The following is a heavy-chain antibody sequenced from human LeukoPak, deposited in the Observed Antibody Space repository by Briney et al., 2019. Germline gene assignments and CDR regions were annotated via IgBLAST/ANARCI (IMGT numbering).Heavy chain of an antibody. V-gene: IGHV4-59*01. D-gene: IGHD3-3*01. Sequence: PSETLSLTCTVSGGSISSYYWSWIRQPPGKGLEWNGYIYYSGSTIYNPSLKSRVTISVDTSKNQFSLKLSSVTAADTAVYYCARESRRGKTMYYDFWSGSASFDPWGQGTLVTVSS. J-gene: IGHJ5*02. CDR1: GGSISSYY. CDR2: IYYSGST. CDR3: ARESRRGKTMYYDFWSGSASFDP.